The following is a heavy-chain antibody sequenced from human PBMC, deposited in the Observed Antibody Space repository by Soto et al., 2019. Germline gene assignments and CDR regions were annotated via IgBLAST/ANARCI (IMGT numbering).Heavy chain of an antibody. D-gene: IGHD6-6*01. V-gene: IGHV3-23*01. J-gene: IGHJ4*02. CDR1: GFSLSSHA. Sequence: GGSLRLSCAASGFSLSSHAMSWVRQAPGKGLDWVSVISGSGGSTYYADSVMGRFTISSDNSKNTLYLHMHSLRAEDTAVSYCAKDIDQYRTHSYYFDFWGQGTLVTVSS. CDR2: ISGSGGST. CDR3: AKDIDQYRTHSYYFDF.